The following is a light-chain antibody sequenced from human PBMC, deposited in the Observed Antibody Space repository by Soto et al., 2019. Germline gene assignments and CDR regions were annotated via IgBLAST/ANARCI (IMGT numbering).Light chain of an antibody. CDR2: EAT. J-gene: IGLJ2*01. V-gene: IGLV2-23*01. CDR1: SSDVGTYNL. CDR3: CSYAGKTTPVV. Sequence: QSALTQPASVSGSPGQSITISCTGTSSDVGTYNLVSWYQQHPGEVPKLVIYEATRRPSGVSNRFSASKSGNTASLTISGLQPEDEADYYCCSYAGKTTPVVFGGGTKVTVL.